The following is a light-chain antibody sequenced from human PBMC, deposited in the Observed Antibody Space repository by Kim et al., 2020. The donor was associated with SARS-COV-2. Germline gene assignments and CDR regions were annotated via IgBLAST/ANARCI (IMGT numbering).Light chain of an antibody. CDR1: KLGDKY. J-gene: IGLJ3*02. V-gene: IGLV3-1*01. Sequence: SYELTQPPSVSVSPGQTASITCSGDKLGDKYACWYQQKPGQSPVLVIYQDSKRPSGIPERFSGSNSGNTATLTISGTQAMYEADYYCQAWDSSTLWVFGG. CDR2: QDS. CDR3: QAWDSSTLWV.